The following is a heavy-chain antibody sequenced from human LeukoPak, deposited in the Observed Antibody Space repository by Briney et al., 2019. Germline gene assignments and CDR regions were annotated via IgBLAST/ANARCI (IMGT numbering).Heavy chain of an antibody. V-gene: IGHV3-9*01. D-gene: IGHD1-26*01. CDR3: ARESGSYSYSHFDY. Sequence: PGGSLRLSCAASGFTFDDYAMHWVRQAPGKGLEWVSGISWNSGSIGYADSVKGRFTISRDNAKNTLYLQMNSLRAEDTAVYYCARESGSYSYSHFDYWGQGTLVTVSS. J-gene: IGHJ4*02. CDR2: ISWNSGSI. CDR1: GFTFDDYA.